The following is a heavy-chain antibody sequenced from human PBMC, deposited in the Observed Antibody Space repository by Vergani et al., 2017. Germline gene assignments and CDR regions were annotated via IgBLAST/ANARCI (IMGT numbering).Heavy chain of an antibody. V-gene: IGHV3-48*01. CDR2: ISSSSSTI. CDR3: ATHSAGNWDY. Sequence: EVQLVESGGGLVQPGGSLRLSCAASGFTFSSYSMNWVRQAPGKGLEWVSYISSSSSTIYYADSVKGRFTISRDNAKNSLYLQMNSLRAEDTAVYYCATHSAGNWDYWGQGTLVTVSS. CDR1: GFTFSSYS. D-gene: IGHD2/OR15-2a*01. J-gene: IGHJ4*02.